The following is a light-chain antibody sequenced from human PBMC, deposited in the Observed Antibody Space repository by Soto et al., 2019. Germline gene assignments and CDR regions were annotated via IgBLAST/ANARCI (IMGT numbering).Light chain of an antibody. CDR3: QQYYSSPLT. Sequence: DVVMSQSPDSLAVSLGERVTISCKTSQSVLSSSRNEYYLGWYQQKPGQPPKALIYGASTRKSGVPDRFSGSGSGTDFTLTISSLQAEDVAVYYCQQYYSSPLTFGGGTRVEIK. J-gene: IGKJ4*01. V-gene: IGKV4-1*01. CDR1: QSVLSSSRNEYY. CDR2: GAS.